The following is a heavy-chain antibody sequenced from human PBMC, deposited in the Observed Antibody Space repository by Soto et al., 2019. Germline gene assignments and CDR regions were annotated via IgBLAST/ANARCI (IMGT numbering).Heavy chain of an antibody. D-gene: IGHD6-19*01. Sequence: SETLSLTCTVSGASISSYYWSWIRQPPGKGLEWIGYIYYSGSTNYNPSLKSRVAISVDTSKNQFSLKLNSMTAADTAIYYCARVGGSGWNFDSWGQGILVTVSS. CDR3: ARVGGSGWNFDS. J-gene: IGHJ4*02. CDR1: GASISSYY. CDR2: IYYSGST. V-gene: IGHV4-59*01.